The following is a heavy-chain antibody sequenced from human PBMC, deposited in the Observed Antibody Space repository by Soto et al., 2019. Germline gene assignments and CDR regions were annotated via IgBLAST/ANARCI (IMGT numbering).Heavy chain of an antibody. CDR2: IFYSGST. CDR3: ARQPTTGDTDLWFDP. D-gene: IGHD2-21*01. V-gene: IGHV4-39*01. CDR1: GGSISTSRSY. Sequence: SETLSLTCNVSGGSISTSRSYWAWIRQPPGKGLEGLANIFYSGSTYYNPSLASRVTVSVDTSKNEFSLKLRSVTAADTAVYYCARQPTTGDTDLWFDPWGQGTLVTVSS. J-gene: IGHJ5*02.